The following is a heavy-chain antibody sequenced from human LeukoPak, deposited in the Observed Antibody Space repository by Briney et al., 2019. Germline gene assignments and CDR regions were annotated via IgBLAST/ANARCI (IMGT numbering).Heavy chain of an antibody. V-gene: IGHV4-39*01. CDR3: ASRAGTMVRGVIIAGWSDP. D-gene: IGHD3-10*01. CDR1: GGSISSSSYY. Sequence: SETLSLTCTVSGGSISSSSYYWGWIRQPPGKGLEWIGSIYYSGSTYYNPPLKSRVTISVDTSKNQFSLKLSSVTAADTAVYYCASRAGTMVRGVIIAGWSDPWGQGTLVTVSS. CDR2: IYYSGST. J-gene: IGHJ5*02.